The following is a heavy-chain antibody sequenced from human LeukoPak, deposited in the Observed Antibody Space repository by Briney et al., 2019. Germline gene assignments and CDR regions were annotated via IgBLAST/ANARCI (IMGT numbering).Heavy chain of an antibody. D-gene: IGHD6-13*01. V-gene: IGHV1-69*13. J-gene: IGHJ4*02. CDR3: ARAKLTRNIAAAGNDY. CDR2: IIPIFGTA. CDR1: GGTFSSYA. Sequence: ASVKVSCKASGGTFSSYAISWVRQAPGQGLEWMGGIIPIFGTANYAQKFQGRVTITADESTSTAYMELSSLRSEDTAVYYCARAKLTRNIAAAGNDYWGQGTLVTVSS.